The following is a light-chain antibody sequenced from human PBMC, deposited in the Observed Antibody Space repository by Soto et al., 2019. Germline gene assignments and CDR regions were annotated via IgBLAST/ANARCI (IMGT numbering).Light chain of an antibody. CDR2: GAS. Sequence: EIVMTQSPATLSVSPGERATLSCRASQSVSSNLAWYQQKPVQAPRLLISGASTRATGIPARFSGSGSGTEFTLTISSLQSEDFAVYYCQQYNNWPPWAFGQGTKVEIK. CDR3: QQYNNWPPWA. J-gene: IGKJ1*01. V-gene: IGKV3-15*01. CDR1: QSVSSN.